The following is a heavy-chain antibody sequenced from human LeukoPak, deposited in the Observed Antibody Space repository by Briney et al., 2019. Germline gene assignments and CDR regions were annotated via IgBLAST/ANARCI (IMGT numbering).Heavy chain of an antibody. CDR2: IKQDGSEK. CDR3: ATLTPDYGDYVGLGFDY. Sequence: GGSLRLSCAASGFTFSSYWMSWVRQAPGKELEWVANIKQDGSEKYYVDSVKGRFTISRDNAKNSLYLQMNSLRAEDTAVYYCATLTPDYGDYVGLGFDYWGQGTLVTVSS. V-gene: IGHV3-7*01. J-gene: IGHJ4*02. CDR1: GFTFSSYW. D-gene: IGHD4-17*01.